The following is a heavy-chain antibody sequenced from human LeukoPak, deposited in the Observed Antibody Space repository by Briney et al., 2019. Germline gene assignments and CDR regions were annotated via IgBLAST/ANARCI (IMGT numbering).Heavy chain of an antibody. V-gene: IGHV3-64*03. D-gene: IGHD3-22*01. CDR2: ISSNGGST. J-gene: IGHJ4*02. CDR3: VRVMFDSSAYYSSYFDY. Sequence: GGSPRLSCSASGFTFSSNAMHWVRQAPGKGLEYVSAISSNGGSTYYVDSVKGRFTISRDNSKNTLYLQMSSLRAEDTAVYYCVRVMFDSSAYYSSYFDYWGQGTLVTVSS. CDR1: GFTFSSNA.